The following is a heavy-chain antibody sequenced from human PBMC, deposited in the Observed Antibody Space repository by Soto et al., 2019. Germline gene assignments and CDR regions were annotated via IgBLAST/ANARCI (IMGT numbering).Heavy chain of an antibody. CDR3: ARDVPSTMSH. CDR2: ISISSSYI. Sequence: GGLRLSCAASVFTFSSYSMNWVRQAPGKWLEWFSSISISSSYIXXADSVKGRXTISRYNSKNSXYLQMXSLRAEDTAVYYCARDVPSTMSHWAQGTLVTVSS. V-gene: IGHV3-21*01. D-gene: IGHD5-12*01. J-gene: IGHJ4*02. CDR1: VFTFSSYS.